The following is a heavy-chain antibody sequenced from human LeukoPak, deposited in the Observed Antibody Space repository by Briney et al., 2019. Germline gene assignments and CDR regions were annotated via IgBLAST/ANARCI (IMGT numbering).Heavy chain of an antibody. CDR1: GFTFSSYA. J-gene: IGHJ2*01. Sequence: PGGSLRLSCAASGFTFSSYAMTWVRQAPGKGLEWVSVIWYDGSNKYYADSLKGRFTISRDNSKNTLYLQMNSLRAEDTAVYYCARVDYYDSSGSDWYFDLWGRGTLVTVSS. V-gene: IGHV3-33*08. CDR2: IWYDGSNK. CDR3: ARVDYYDSSGSDWYFDL. D-gene: IGHD3-22*01.